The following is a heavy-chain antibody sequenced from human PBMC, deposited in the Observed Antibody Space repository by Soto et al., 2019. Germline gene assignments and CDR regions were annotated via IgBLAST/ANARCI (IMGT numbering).Heavy chain of an antibody. J-gene: IGHJ6*02. D-gene: IGHD2-15*01. CDR2: IDSGDSDT. CDR1: GYSFTSYW. Sequence: EVQLVQSGAEVKKPGESLKISCKGSGYSFTSYWIGWVRQMPGKGLEWMGIIDSGDSDTRYSPSFQCQVTISADKSISTVYLQWSSLRAWDTAMYYCARLDCSGGSCYSGVVYYGMDVWGQGSTVTVSS. V-gene: IGHV5-51*01. CDR3: ARLDCSGGSCYSGVVYYGMDV.